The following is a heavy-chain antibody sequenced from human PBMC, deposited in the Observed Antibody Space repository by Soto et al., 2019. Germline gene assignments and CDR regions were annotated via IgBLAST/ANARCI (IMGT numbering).Heavy chain of an antibody. CDR2: INAYNANT. D-gene: IGHD1-26*01. J-gene: IGHJ4*02. Sequence: ASVKVSCKASGYTFTSYGISWVRQAPGQGLEWMGWINAYNANTNYTQKLQGRVTMTTDTSTNTAYLELRSLTSDDTAVYYCARDWGYTIEGGIPPSSYWGQGTLVTVSS. V-gene: IGHV1-18*01. CDR3: ARDWGYTIEGGIPPSSY. CDR1: GYTFTSYG.